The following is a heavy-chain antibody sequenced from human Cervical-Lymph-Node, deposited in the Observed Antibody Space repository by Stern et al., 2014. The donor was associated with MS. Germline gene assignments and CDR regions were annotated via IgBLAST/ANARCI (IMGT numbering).Heavy chain of an antibody. J-gene: IGHJ2*01. CDR3: AKGRGSYWFFDL. D-gene: IGHD1-26*01. Sequence: VQLVESGGEVKKPGSSVKVSCMASGGSFNNHAVSWVRQAPGQGLEWMGVIIPIFGAPDYAQKFQGRVTITANESTSTVYMEFSSLRAEDTAMYCCAKGRGSYWFFDLWGRGTLVIVSS. CDR2: IIPIFGAP. V-gene: IGHV1-69*01. CDR1: GGSFNNHA.